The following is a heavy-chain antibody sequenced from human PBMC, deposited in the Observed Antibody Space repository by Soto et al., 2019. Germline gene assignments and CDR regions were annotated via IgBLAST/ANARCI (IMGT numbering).Heavy chain of an antibody. D-gene: IGHD3-9*01. CDR2: IYYSGST. CDR1: GCSISSYY. Sequence: PSETLSLTCPFSGCSISSYYWSWTRQSPGKGLEWIGYIYYSGSTNYNPSLKSRVTISVDRSKNHFSLXLSSVTAADTAVYYCAREWILTGSYYLDYGAQGTLVAVPS. CDR3: AREWILTGSYYLDY. J-gene: IGHJ4*02. V-gene: IGHV4-59*01.